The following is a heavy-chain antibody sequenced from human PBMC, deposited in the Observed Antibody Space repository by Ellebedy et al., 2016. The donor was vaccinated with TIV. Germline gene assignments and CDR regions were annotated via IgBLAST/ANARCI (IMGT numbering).Heavy chain of an antibody. Sequence: GGSLRLSXAASGFTFSSYVMHWVRQAPGKGLEWVAVIWYDGSNKYYADSVKGRFTISRDNSKNTMYLQMNSLRVEDTAVYYCTKALYGGFEYWGQGTLVTVSS. CDR3: TKALYGGFEY. CDR1: GFTFSSYV. V-gene: IGHV3-33*06. J-gene: IGHJ4*02. CDR2: IWYDGSNK. D-gene: IGHD4-23*01.